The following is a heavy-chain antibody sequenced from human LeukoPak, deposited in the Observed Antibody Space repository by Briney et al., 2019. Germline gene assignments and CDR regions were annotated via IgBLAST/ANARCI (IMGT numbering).Heavy chain of an antibody. Sequence: GASVKVSCKASGYTFTSYYMHWVRQAPGQGLEWMGIINPSGGSTSYAQKFQGRVTMTRDTSTSTVYMELSSLRSEDTAVYYCARVGTEEGSSIFGMIAYGMDVWGQGTTVTVSS. CDR3: ARVGTEEGSSIFGMIAYGMDV. J-gene: IGHJ6*02. CDR2: INPSGGST. D-gene: IGHD6-6*01. CDR1: GYTFTSYY. V-gene: IGHV1-46*01.